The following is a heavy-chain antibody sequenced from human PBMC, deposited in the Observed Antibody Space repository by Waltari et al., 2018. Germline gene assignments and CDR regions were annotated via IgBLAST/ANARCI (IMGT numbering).Heavy chain of an antibody. CDR2: FYYSGRT. V-gene: IGHV4-39*07. J-gene: IGHJ6*02. CDR1: GGSISSSSYY. CDR3: ARDKAAEAWCGSRYGMDV. D-gene: IGHD3-10*01. Sequence: QLQLQESGPGLVKPSETLSLTCTVSGGSISSSSYYWGWIRQPPGKGLEWIGSFYYSGRTYYHPSLRSRATRSEDSPKNQFSLKLGSVTAADTAGYYCARDKAAEAWCGSRYGMDVWGQGTTVTGSS.